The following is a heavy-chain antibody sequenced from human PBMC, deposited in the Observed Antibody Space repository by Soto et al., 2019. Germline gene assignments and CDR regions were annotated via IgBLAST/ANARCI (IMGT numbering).Heavy chain of an antibody. CDR1: GFTFRNYP. Sequence: QVQLVESGGGVVQPGKSLRLSCAASGFTFRNYPMHWVRQAPGKGLEWVVVVSYDGSNKYYADSVKGRFTISRDNSKNTLYLQMNSLRAEDTAMHYCARIEYCGGDCYSGGGLDYWGQGTLVTVSS. V-gene: IGHV3-30-3*01. J-gene: IGHJ4*02. CDR3: ARIEYCGGDCYSGGGLDY. D-gene: IGHD2-21*02. CDR2: VSYDGSNK.